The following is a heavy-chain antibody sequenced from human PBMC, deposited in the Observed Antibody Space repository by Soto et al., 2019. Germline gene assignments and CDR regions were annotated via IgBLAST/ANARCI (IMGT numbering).Heavy chain of an antibody. CDR3: ARGIATTEMDV. CDR2: IYYSGHT. J-gene: IGHJ6*02. CDR1: GGSMSRYY. V-gene: IGHV4-59*01. Sequence: QVQLQESGPGLVKPSETLTLTCIVSGGSMSRYYWSWIRQPPGKGLEWIGYIYYSGHTNSNPSLKSRVTISVDTSKNQFSLKLSSVTAADTAVYYCARGIATTEMDVWGQGTTVTVSS. D-gene: IGHD6-13*01.